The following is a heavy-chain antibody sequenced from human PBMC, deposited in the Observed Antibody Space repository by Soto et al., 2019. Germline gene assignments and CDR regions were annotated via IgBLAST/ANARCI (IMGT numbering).Heavy chain of an antibody. CDR1: GGSISSGDYY. Sequence: SETLSLTCTVSGGSISSGDYYWSWIRQPPGKGLEWIGYIYYSGSTYYNPSLKSRVTISVDTSKNQFSLKLSSVTAADTAVYYCAISSSGYSNFDYWGQGTLVTVSS. V-gene: IGHV4-30-4*01. D-gene: IGHD3-22*01. J-gene: IGHJ4*02. CDR3: AISSSGYSNFDY. CDR2: IYYSGST.